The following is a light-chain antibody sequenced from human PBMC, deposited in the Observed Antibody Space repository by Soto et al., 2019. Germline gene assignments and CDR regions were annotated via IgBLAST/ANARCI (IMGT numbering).Light chain of an antibody. CDR2: AAS. CDR1: QSISNY. CDR3: QQTYSTRWT. Sequence: IQMTQSPSSLSTSVGDRVTITCRASQSISNYLNWYQHKPGKAPKLLIFAASNLRSGVPSRFSGSGSGTDFTLTISTLQSEDSATYYCQQTYSTRWTFGQGTKVDIK. V-gene: IGKV1-39*01. J-gene: IGKJ1*01.